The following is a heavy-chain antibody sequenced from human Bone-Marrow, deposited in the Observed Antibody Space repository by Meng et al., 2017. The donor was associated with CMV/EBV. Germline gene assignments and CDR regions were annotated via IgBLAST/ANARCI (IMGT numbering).Heavy chain of an antibody. J-gene: IGHJ4*02. Sequence: GESLKISCAASGFTFSSYGMHWVRQAPGKGLEWVAVISYDGSNKYYADSVKGRFTISRDNSKNTLYLQMNSLRAEDTAVYYCARDQFYYGSGPLDYWGQGTLVTVSS. CDR2: ISYDGSNK. V-gene: IGHV3-30*19. CDR3: ARDQFYYGSGPLDY. CDR1: GFTFSSYG. D-gene: IGHD3-10*01.